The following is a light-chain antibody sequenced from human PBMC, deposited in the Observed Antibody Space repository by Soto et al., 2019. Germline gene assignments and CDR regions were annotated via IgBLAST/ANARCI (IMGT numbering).Light chain of an antibody. Sequence: DIQMTQSPPSLSASVGDRVTITCRASQSISTYLNWYQHKPGKAPKLLIYTASYLPGGVPSRFSGSGYGTDYTLTISSLQPEDFATYFCQQTHSSPRTFGQGTKVEIK. J-gene: IGKJ1*01. CDR2: TAS. V-gene: IGKV1-39*01. CDR3: QQTHSSPRT. CDR1: QSISTY.